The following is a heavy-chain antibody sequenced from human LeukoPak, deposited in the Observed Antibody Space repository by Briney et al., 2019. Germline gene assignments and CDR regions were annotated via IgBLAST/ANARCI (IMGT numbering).Heavy chain of an antibody. CDR2: ISGSGGST. J-gene: IGHJ5*02. Sequence: RAGGSLRLSCAASGFTFSSYGMSWVRQAPGKGLEWVPAISGSGGSTYYADSVKGRFTISRDNSKNTLYLQMNSLRAEEKAVYYCVRGYSYGWFDPWGQGTLVTVSS. V-gene: IGHV3-23*01. D-gene: IGHD5-18*01. CDR3: VRGYSYGWFDP. CDR1: GFTFSSYG.